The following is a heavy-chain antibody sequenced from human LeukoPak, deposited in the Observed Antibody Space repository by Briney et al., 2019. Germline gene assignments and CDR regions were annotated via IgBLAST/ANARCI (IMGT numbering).Heavy chain of an antibody. CDR2: IYSDGST. V-gene: IGHV3-53*01. J-gene: IGHJ4*02. CDR3: ARDTSSWHRADY. Sequence: GGSLRLSCAASGFTVSSDYMSWVRQAPGKGLEWVSIIYSDGSTYYADSVKGRFTISRDNSKNTVYLQLNSLRAEDTAMYYCARDTSSWHRADYWGQGTLVTVSS. CDR1: GFTVSSDY. D-gene: IGHD6-13*01.